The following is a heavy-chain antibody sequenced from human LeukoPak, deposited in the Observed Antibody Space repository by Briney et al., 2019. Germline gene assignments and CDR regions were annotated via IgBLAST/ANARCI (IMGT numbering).Heavy chain of an antibody. V-gene: IGHV1-69*13. CDR1: GGTFSSYA. Sequence: ASVKVSCKASGGTFSSYAISWVRQAPGQGLEWMGGIIPIFGTANYAQKFQGRVTITADESTSTAYMELSSLRSEDTAVYYCARGLGYYYDSSGYDRGYYYMDVWGKGTTVTISS. D-gene: IGHD3-22*01. J-gene: IGHJ6*03. CDR2: IIPIFGTA. CDR3: ARGLGYYYDSSGYDRGYYYMDV.